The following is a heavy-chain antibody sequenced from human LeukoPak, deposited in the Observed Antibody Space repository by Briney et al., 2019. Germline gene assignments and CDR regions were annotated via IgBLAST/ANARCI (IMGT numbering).Heavy chain of an antibody. CDR1: GYTLTELS. Sequence: ASVKVSCKVSGYTLTELSMHWVRQAPGKGPEWMGGFDPEDGETIYAQKFQGRVTMTRDTSTSTVYMELSSLRSEDTAVYYCARGGYCSSTSCSENWFDPWGQGTLVTVSS. CDR3: ARGGYCSSTSCSENWFDP. J-gene: IGHJ5*02. D-gene: IGHD2-2*01. CDR2: FDPEDGET. V-gene: IGHV1-24*01.